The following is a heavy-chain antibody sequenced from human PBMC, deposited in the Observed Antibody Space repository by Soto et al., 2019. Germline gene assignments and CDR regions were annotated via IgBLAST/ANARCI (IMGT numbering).Heavy chain of an antibody. CDR3: ARGRWYDFDLAEKNYDL. J-gene: IGHJ5*02. D-gene: IGHD3-3*01. CDR1: GFTFSRYD. CDR2: IGTLSDT. V-gene: IGHV3-13*01. Sequence: GGSLRLSCEASGFTFSRYDMHWVRQPTGKGLEWVSAIGTLSDTFYAGSVKGRFSISRDNAKNSFYLQMYSLRAEDTAVYYCARGRWYDFDLAEKNYDLWGQGTLVTVSS.